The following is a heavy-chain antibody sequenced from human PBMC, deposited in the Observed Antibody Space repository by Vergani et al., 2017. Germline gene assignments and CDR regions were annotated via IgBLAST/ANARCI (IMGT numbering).Heavy chain of an antibody. CDR3: AKDGRENSDYGYFDY. Sequence: QVQLVESGGGVFHPGRSLRLSCAASGFTFSSYAMHWVRQAPGKGLEWVAVTSYDGSNKYYADSVKGRFTISRDNSKNTLYLQMNSLRAEDTAVYYCAKDGRENSDYGYFDYWGQGTLVTVSS. CDR1: GFTFSSYA. D-gene: IGHD4-17*01. J-gene: IGHJ4*02. V-gene: IGHV3-30-3*01. CDR2: TSYDGSNK.